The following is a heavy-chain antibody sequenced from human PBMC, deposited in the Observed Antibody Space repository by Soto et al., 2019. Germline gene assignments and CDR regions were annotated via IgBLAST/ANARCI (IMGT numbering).Heavy chain of an antibody. V-gene: IGHV4-31*03. D-gene: IGHD3-16*02. CDR2: IYYSGST. CDR3: ASAMITFGGVIGPTGYYFDY. CDR1: GGSISSGGYY. Sequence: SETLSLTCTVSGGSISSGGYYWSWIRQHPGKGLEWIGYIYYSGSTYYNPSLKSRVTISVDTSKYQFSLKLSSVTAADTAVYYCASAMITFGGVIGPTGYYFDYWGQGTLVTVSS. J-gene: IGHJ4*02.